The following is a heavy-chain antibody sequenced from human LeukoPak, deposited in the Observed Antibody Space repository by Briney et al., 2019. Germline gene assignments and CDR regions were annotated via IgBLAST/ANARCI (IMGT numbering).Heavy chain of an antibody. Sequence: SQTLSLTCTVSGGSISSGGYYWSWIRQHPGKGLEWIGYIYYSGSTYYNPSLKSRVTISVDTSKNQFSLKLSSVTAADTAVYYCARESSSSGWPYYFDYWGQGTLVTVSS. CDR1: GGSISSGGYY. V-gene: IGHV4-31*03. CDR3: ARESSSSGWPYYFDY. D-gene: IGHD6-19*01. J-gene: IGHJ4*02. CDR2: IYYSGST.